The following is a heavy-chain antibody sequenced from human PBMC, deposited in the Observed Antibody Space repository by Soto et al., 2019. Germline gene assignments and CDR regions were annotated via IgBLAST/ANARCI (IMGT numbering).Heavy chain of an antibody. CDR3: ARVPGEYGSGSYSANWFDP. J-gene: IGHJ5*02. CDR2: IIPILGIA. D-gene: IGHD3-10*01. CDR1: GGTFSSYT. V-gene: IGHV1-69*02. Sequence: QVQLVQSGAEVKKPGSSVKVSCKASGGTFSSYTISWVRQAPGQGLEWMGRIIPILGIANYAQKFQGRVTITADKSTSTAYMEPSSLRSEDTAVYYCARVPGEYGSGSYSANWFDPWGQGTLVTVSS.